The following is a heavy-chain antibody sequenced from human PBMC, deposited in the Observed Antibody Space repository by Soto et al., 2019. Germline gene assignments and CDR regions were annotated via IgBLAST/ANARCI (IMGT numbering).Heavy chain of an antibody. D-gene: IGHD5-12*01. CDR3: ARAGSGYDPGLYYYYYYYMDV. Sequence: GGSLRLSCAASGFTFSSYWMSWVRQAPGKGLEWVANIKQDGSEKYYVDSVKGRFTISRDNAKNSLYLQMNSLRAEDTAVYYCARAGSGYDPGLYYYYYYYMDVWGKGTTVTVSS. V-gene: IGHV3-7*01. CDR2: IKQDGSEK. CDR1: GFTFSSYW. J-gene: IGHJ6*03.